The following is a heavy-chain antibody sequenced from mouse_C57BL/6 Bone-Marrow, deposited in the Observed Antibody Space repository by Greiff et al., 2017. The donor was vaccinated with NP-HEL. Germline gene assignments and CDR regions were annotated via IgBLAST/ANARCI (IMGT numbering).Heavy chain of an antibody. J-gene: IGHJ1*03. D-gene: IGHD2-10*01. CDR1: GFPITSGYY. V-gene: IGHV12-3*01. CDR2: ITHSGET. CDR3: AGPSYGNYVHWYFDV. Sequence: VQLQESGPGLVKPSQSLFLTCSITGFPITSGYYWIWIRQSPGKPLEWMGYITHSGETFYNPSLQSPISITRETSKNQFFLQLNSVTTEDTAMYYCAGPSYGNYVHWYFDVWGTGTTVTVSS.